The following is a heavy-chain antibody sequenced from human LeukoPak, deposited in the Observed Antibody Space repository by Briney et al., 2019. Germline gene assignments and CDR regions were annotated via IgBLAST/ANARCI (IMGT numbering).Heavy chain of an antibody. D-gene: IGHD2-15*01. Sequence: PGRSLRLSCVASGFTFRNYGMHWVRQVPGKGLEWVAVTSYDGSNKCYADSVKGRFTISRDNAKNTLYLQMNSLRAEDTAMYYCARGSDCSGGSCYSYWYFDLWGRGTLVTVSS. CDR2: TSYDGSNK. V-gene: IGHV3-30*03. CDR1: GFTFRNYG. J-gene: IGHJ2*01. CDR3: ARGSDCSGGSCYSYWYFDL.